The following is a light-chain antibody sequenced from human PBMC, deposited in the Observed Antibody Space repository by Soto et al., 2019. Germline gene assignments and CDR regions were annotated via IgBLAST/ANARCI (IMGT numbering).Light chain of an antibody. J-gene: IGLJ2*01. Sequence: QLVLTQSSSASASLGSSVKLTCTLSSGHSTYIIAWHQQQPGKAPRFLMKLEESGMYNSGSGIPDRFSGSSSEADRYLTISCLQFDDEADYYCETWGSNTRVFGGGPKLTVL. CDR1: SGHSTYI. CDR3: ETWGSNTRV. CDR2: LEESGMY. V-gene: IGLV4-60*02.